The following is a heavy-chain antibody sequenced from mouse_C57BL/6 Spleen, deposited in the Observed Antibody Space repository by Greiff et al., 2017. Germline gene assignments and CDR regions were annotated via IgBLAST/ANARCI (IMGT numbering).Heavy chain of an antibody. D-gene: IGHD1-1*01. CDR1: GYTFTSYW. J-gene: IGHJ3*01. Sequence: VQLQQPGAELVKPGASVKMSCKASGYTFTSYWITWVKQRPGQGLEWIGDIYPGSGSTNYNEKFKSKATLTVDTSSSTSYMQRSSLTSEDSAVYYGARRGSSWFAYWGQGTLVTVSA. CDR2: IYPGSGST. CDR3: ARRGSSWFAY. V-gene: IGHV1-55*01.